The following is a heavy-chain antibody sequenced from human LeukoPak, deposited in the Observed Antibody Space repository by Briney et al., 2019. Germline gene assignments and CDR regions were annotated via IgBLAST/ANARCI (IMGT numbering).Heavy chain of an antibody. J-gene: IGHJ4*02. CDR2: INPDSGGT. Sequence: ASVKVSCKASGYTFTGYYIYWVRQAPGQGLEGIGYINPDSGGTNTAQKFQGRVTMTRDTSIRTVYLGLSSLRSDDTAVYYCARDVSPGRTGSELDFWGQGTLVTVSS. CDR1: GYTFTGYY. CDR3: ARDVSPGRTGSELDF. D-gene: IGHD3/OR15-3a*01. V-gene: IGHV1-2*02.